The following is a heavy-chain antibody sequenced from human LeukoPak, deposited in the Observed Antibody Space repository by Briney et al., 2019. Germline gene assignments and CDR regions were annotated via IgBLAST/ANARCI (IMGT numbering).Heavy chain of an antibody. J-gene: IGHJ4*02. V-gene: IGHV1-69*05. CDR2: IIPIFGTA. Sequence: SVKVSCKASGGTFSSYAISWVRQAPGQGLEWMGRIIPIFGTANYAQKFQGRATITTDESTSTAYMELSSLRSEDTAVYYCARVAYDFWSGYFLGWGQGTLVTVSS. CDR1: GGTFSSYA. CDR3: ARVAYDFWSGYFLG. D-gene: IGHD3-3*01.